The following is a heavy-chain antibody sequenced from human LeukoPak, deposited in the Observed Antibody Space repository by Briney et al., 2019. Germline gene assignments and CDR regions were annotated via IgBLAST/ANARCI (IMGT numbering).Heavy chain of an antibody. CDR3: ARDRSLIYFDSSGFLY. D-gene: IGHD3-22*01. CDR2: INPNSGGT. Sequence: ASVKVSCKTSGYTFNGYYMYWVRQAPGQGLEWMGWINPNSGGTNYAQKFQGRVTMTRDTSISTAYMELSRLRSDDTAVYYCARDRSLIYFDSSGFLYWGQGTLVTVSS. V-gene: IGHV1-2*02. J-gene: IGHJ4*02. CDR1: GYTFNGYY.